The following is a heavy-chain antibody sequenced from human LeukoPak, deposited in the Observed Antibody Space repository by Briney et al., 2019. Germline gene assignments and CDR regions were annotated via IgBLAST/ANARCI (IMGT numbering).Heavy chain of an antibody. CDR2: ISSSSSYI. Sequence: GGSLRLSCAASGFTFSSYSMNWVRQAPGKGLEWVSSISSSSSYIYYADSVKGRFTISRDSAKNSLYLQMNSLRAEDTAVYYCARGTTAVAGNFDYWGQGTLVTVSS. J-gene: IGHJ4*02. V-gene: IGHV3-21*01. CDR1: GFTFSSYS. CDR3: ARGTTAVAGNFDY. D-gene: IGHD6-19*01.